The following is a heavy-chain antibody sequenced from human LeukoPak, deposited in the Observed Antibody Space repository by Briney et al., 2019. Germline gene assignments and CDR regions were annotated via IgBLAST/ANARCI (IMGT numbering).Heavy chain of an antibody. CDR3: AKDPRWDLPHY. CDR1: GFTFSSYA. Sequence: GGSLRLSCAASGFTFSSYAMSWVRQAPGKGLEWVSGISSGGGGAYYAESVKGRFTISRDNSKNTLYLQMNSLRAEDTAVYYCAKDPRWDLPHYWGQGTLVTVSS. J-gene: IGHJ4*02. V-gene: IGHV3-23*01. CDR2: ISSGGGGA. D-gene: IGHD1-26*01.